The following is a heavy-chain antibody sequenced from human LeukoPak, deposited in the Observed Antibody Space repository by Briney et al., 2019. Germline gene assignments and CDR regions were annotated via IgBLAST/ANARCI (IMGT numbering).Heavy chain of an antibody. Sequence: GGSLRLSCAASGFNFNDYAMHWVRQGPGKGLEWVSGISWNSGTIVYADSVKGRFTVARDNAKNSIYLQMNTLRREDTALYFCVKDFGWGGVLSGHGLDVWGQGTTVIVSS. CDR2: ISWNSGTI. V-gene: IGHV3-9*01. D-gene: IGHD2-8*02. CDR3: VKDFGWGGVLSGHGLDV. J-gene: IGHJ6*02. CDR1: GFNFNDYA.